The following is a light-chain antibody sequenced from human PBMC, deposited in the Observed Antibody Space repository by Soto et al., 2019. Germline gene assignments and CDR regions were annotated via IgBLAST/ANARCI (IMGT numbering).Light chain of an antibody. CDR2: GAS. CDR3: QQRRSWPPTIT. V-gene: IGKV3-15*01. J-gene: IGKJ5*01. Sequence: TQSPATLSVSPGERATLSCRASQNVRSNLAWYQQKPGQAPRLLIYGASTRATGIPARFSGRGSGTEFILTISSLQSEDFAVYYCQQRRSWPPTITFGQRRRLEIK. CDR1: QNVRSN.